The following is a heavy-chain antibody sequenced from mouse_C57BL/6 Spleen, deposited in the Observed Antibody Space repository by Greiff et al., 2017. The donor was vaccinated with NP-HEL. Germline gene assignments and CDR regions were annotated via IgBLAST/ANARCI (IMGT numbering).Heavy chain of an antibody. V-gene: IGHV1-82*01. Sequence: VQLQQSGPELVKPGASVKISCKASGYAFSSSWMNWVKQRPGKGLEWIGRIYPGDGDTNYNGKFKGKATLTADKSSSTAYMQLSSLTSEDSAVYFCAREVYYSNYVFDYWGQGTTLTVSS. CDR2: IYPGDGDT. D-gene: IGHD2-5*01. J-gene: IGHJ2*01. CDR1: GYAFSSSW. CDR3: AREVYYSNYVFDY.